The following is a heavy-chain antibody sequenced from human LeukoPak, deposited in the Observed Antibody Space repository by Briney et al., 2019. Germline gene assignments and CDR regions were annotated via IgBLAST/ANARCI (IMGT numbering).Heavy chain of an antibody. CDR1: GFTFSNYW. CDR3: ARGSDSGNYYDFDY. Sequence: GGALRLSCAASGFTFSNYWMHWVRQAPGKGLGWGSRINNDGSSTTYADSVKGRFTISRDNAKNTLFMQMNTLRAEDTAVYYCARGSDSGNYYDFDYWGQGTLVTVSS. CDR2: INNDGSST. J-gene: IGHJ4*02. V-gene: IGHV3-74*01. D-gene: IGHD1-26*01.